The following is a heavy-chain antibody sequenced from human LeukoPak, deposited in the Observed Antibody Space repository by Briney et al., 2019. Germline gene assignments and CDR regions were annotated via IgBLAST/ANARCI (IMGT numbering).Heavy chain of an antibody. V-gene: IGHV4-59*01. J-gene: IGHJ5*02. CDR1: GGSISSYY. D-gene: IGHD3-9*01. CDR3: ARYFDWFYWFDP. Sequence: PSETLSLTCTVSGGSISSYYWSWIRQPPGKGLEWIGYIYYSGSTNYNPSLKSRDTISVDTSKNQFSLKLSSVTAADTAVYYCARYFDWFYWFDPWGQGTLVTVSS. CDR2: IYYSGST.